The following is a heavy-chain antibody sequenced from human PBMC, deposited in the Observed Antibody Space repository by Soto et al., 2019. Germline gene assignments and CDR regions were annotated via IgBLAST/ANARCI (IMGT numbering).Heavy chain of an antibody. J-gene: IGHJ4*02. D-gene: IGHD6-19*01. CDR3: ARDLGSEQWFFDN. V-gene: IGHV4-31*03. Sequence: QVQLQESDPGLVKPSRTLSLTCLVSGASVSGDGSYCSWIRQHPGKGLEFIGYIHNSGSTYSNPSLENRVAMSIDTSKNQFSLRLSSVTAADSAVYFCARDLGSEQWFFDNWGQGILVTVSS. CDR1: GASVSGDGSY. CDR2: IHNSGST.